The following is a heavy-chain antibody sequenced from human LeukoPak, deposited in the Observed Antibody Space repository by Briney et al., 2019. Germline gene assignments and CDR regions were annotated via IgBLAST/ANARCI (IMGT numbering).Heavy chain of an antibody. J-gene: IGHJ4*02. D-gene: IGHD3-3*01. CDR3: AKPFEYYDFWSGYYDY. CDR1: GFTFSSYG. V-gene: IGHV3-30*02. CDR2: IRYDGSNK. Sequence: GGSLRLSCAASGFTFSSYGMHWVRQAPGKGLEWVAFIRYDGSNKYYADSVKGRFTISRDNSKNTLYLQMNSLRAEDTAVYYCAKPFEYYDFWSGYYDYWGQGTLVTASS.